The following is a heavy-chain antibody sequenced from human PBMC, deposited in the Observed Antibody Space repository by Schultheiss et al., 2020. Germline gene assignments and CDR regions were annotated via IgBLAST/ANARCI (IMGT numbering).Heavy chain of an antibody. D-gene: IGHD3-22*01. Sequence: KISCKASGGTFSSYTISWVRQAPGQGLEWMGRIIPILGIANYAQKFQSRVTITADKSTSTAYMELSSLRSEDTAVYYCASHSITMIEDPTYGMDVWGQGTTVTVSS. CDR1: GGTFSSYT. CDR3: ASHSITMIEDPTYGMDV. J-gene: IGHJ6*02. CDR2: IIPILGIA. V-gene: IGHV1-69*02.